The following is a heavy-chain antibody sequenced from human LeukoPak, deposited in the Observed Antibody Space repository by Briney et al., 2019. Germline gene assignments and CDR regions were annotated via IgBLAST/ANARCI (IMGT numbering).Heavy chain of an antibody. J-gene: IGHJ4*02. D-gene: IGHD3-22*01. Sequence: PGGSLRLSCAASGLTFSSFAMNWVRQAPGKGLEWVSAISGGGGSTYYADSVKGRFTISRDNSKNTLYLQMNSLRAEDTAVYYCAKGASRYYDSSGYYGYWGQGTLVTVSS. CDR1: GLTFSSFA. CDR2: ISGGGGST. V-gene: IGHV3-23*01. CDR3: AKGASRYYDSSGYYGY.